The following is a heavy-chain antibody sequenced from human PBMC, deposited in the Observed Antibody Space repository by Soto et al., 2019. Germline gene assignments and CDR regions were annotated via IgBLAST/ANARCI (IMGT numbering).Heavy chain of an antibody. V-gene: IGHV3-53*01. J-gene: IGHJ3*02. CDR3: ARPGYSSGWYRFDI. CDR2: IYSGGST. Sequence: GGSLRLSCAASGFTVSSNYMSWVRQAPGKGLEWVSVIYSGGSTYYADSVKGRFTISRDNSKNTLYLQMNSLRAEDTAVYYCARPGYSSGWYRFDIWGQGTMVTV. CDR1: GFTVSSNY. D-gene: IGHD6-19*01.